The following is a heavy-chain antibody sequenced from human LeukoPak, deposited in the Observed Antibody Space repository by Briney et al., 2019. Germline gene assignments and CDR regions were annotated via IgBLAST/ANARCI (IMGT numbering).Heavy chain of an antibody. J-gene: IGHJ4*02. V-gene: IGHV1-24*01. CDR3: ATPELLYSGSFALDY. CDR2: FDPEDGET. D-gene: IGHD1-26*01. Sequence: ASVKVSCKVSGYTLTELSMHWVRHAPGKGLEWMEGFDPEDGETIDAQKFQGSVTMTEDTSTDTAYMELSSLRSEDTAVYYCATPELLYSGSFALDYWGQGTLVTVSS. CDR1: GYTLTELS.